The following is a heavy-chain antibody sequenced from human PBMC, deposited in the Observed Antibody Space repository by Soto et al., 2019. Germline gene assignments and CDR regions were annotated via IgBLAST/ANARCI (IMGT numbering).Heavy chain of an antibody. CDR3: ARPGQAYYGSGGPDY. D-gene: IGHD3-10*01. CDR1: DYCLTSYW. V-gene: IGHV5-51*01. Sequence: EFMRFSFPGSDYCLTSYWIGLVRRLRRRGLEWMGIIYPCDSDSRYRPSFQGQVTTSADKSISTAYLQWSSLKASDTDMYYCARPGQAYYGSGGPDYWGQGTLVTVSS. CDR2: IYPCDSDS. J-gene: IGHJ4*02.